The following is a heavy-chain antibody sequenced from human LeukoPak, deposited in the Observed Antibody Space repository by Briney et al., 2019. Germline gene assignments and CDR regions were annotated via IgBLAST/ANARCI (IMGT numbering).Heavy chain of an antibody. Sequence: PGGSLRLSCAASGFTFSSYAMHWVRQAPGKGLEWVAVISYDGSNKYYADSVKGRSTISRDNSKNTLYLQMSSLRAEDTAVYYCARDQYGEDTAMVISYWGQGTLVTVSS. CDR1: GFTFSSYA. J-gene: IGHJ4*02. D-gene: IGHD5-18*01. CDR3: ARDQYGEDTAMVISY. CDR2: ISYDGSNK. V-gene: IGHV3-30*04.